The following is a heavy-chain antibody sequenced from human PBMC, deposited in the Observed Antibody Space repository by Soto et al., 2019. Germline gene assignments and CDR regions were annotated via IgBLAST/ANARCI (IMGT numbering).Heavy chain of an antibody. V-gene: IGHV3-30*18. CDR2: VSDDGTNK. CDR1: GFTFGSYG. CDR3: AKELRGSSYYFDC. J-gene: IGHJ4*02. Sequence: GVSLRLSCAASGFTFGSYGVHWVRQAPGKGLEWVAGVSDDGTNKHHADSVKGRFTISRDNSKNTLYLQLNSLRTEDTAVYYCAKELRGSSYYFDCWGQGTLVTVSS.